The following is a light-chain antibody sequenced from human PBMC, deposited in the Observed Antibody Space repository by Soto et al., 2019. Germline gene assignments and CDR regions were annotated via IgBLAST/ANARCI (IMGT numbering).Light chain of an antibody. CDR3: SSYTSSSTVV. J-gene: IGLJ2*01. CDR1: SSDVGVYNY. Sequence: QSALTQPASVSGSPGQSITISCTGTSSDVGVYNYVSWYQQHPGKAPKLMIYEVSNRPSGVSNRFSGSKSGNTASLTISGLQAEDEADYYCSSYTSSSTVVFCGGTKLTV. CDR2: EVS. V-gene: IGLV2-14*01.